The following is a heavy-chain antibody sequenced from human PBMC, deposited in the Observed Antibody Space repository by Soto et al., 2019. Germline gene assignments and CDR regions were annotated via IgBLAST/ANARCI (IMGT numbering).Heavy chain of an antibody. CDR2: INHSGST. CDR3: ARVWGDPPPGYWFDP. J-gene: IGHJ5*02. V-gene: IGHV4-34*01. CDR1: GGSFSGYY. Sequence: SETLSLTCAVYGGSFSGYYWSWIRQPPGKGLEWIGEINHSGSTNYNPSLKSRVTISVDTSKNQFSLKLSSVTAADTAVYYCARVWGDPPPGYWFDPWGQGTLVTVSS. D-gene: IGHD3-16*01.